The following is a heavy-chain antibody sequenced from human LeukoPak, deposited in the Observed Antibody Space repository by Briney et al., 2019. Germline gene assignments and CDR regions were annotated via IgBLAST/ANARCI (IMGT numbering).Heavy chain of an antibody. D-gene: IGHD6-19*01. CDR2: ISAYNGDT. J-gene: IGHJ5*02. Sequence: ASVKVSCKASGYTFTSHGISWVRQAPGQGLEWMGWISAYNGDTKHAQNLQGRVTLTTYTSTTTAYLELRSLTSDDTAVYYCARDPSNTSGWKTWFDPWGQGTLVTVSS. V-gene: IGHV1-18*01. CDR1: GYTFTSHG. CDR3: ARDPSNTSGWKTWFDP.